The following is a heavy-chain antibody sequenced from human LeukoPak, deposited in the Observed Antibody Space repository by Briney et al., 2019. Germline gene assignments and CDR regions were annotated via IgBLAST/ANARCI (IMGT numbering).Heavy chain of an antibody. CDR2: ICGSGGST. CDR3: AKLELPYYDILTGYGDY. J-gene: IGHJ4*02. V-gene: IGHV3-23*01. D-gene: IGHD3-9*01. Sequence: PGGSLRLSCAASGFTFSCYAMCWVRQAPGGGLEGVSAICGSGGSTYYEDYVKGRCTISRDNSKNQLHLQMNSVRAEDTAVYYCAKLELPYYDILTGYGDYWGQGTLVTVSS. CDR1: GFTFSCYA.